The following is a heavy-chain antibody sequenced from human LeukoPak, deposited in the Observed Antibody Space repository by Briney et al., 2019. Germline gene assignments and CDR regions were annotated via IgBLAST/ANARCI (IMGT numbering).Heavy chain of an antibody. D-gene: IGHD3-10*01. CDR2: IYPADSET. Sequence: GASLKISCQVSGYIFTHYWIGWVRQMPGNGLESMGIIYPADSETTYSPSFQGQVTISVDKSISTVYLQWSSLKASDTAMYYCARQSRDGSKTRGYYFDYWGQGTLVNVSS. V-gene: IGHV5-51*01. CDR1: GYIFTHYW. J-gene: IGHJ4*02. CDR3: ARQSRDGSKTRGYYFDY.